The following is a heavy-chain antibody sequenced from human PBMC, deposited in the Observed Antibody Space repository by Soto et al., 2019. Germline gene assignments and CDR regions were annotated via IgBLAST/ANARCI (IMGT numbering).Heavy chain of an antibody. J-gene: IGHJ6*02. V-gene: IGHV1-18*01. D-gene: IGHD3-3*01. CDR1: GYTFTSYG. CDR2: ISAYNGNT. Sequence: ASVKVSCKASGYTFTSYGISWVRQAPGQGLEWMGWISAYNGNTNYAQKLQGRVTMTTDTSTSTAYMELRSLRSDDTAVYYCARDPPYVFWSGYYGGYYYYCMDVWGRVTTVTVSS. CDR3: ARDPPYVFWSGYYGGYYYYCMDV.